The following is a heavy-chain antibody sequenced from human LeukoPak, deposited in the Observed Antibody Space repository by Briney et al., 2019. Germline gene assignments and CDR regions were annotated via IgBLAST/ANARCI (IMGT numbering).Heavy chain of an antibody. J-gene: IGHJ4*02. D-gene: IGHD4-17*01. V-gene: IGHV4-59*01. CDR1: GDSISNYY. CDR3: ARHDYGATRDY. CDR2: IHYSGST. Sequence: SETLSLTCTVSGDSISNYYWSWIRQPPGKGLEWIGYIHYSGSTNYNPSLKSRVTISVDTSKMQFSLKLSSVTAADTAAYYCARHDYGATRDYWGQGTLVTVSS.